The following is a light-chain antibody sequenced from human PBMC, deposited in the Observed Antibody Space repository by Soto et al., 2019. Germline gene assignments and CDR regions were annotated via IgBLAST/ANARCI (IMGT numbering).Light chain of an antibody. V-gene: IGKV3-20*01. CDR1: QSVSSSY. CDR2: GAS. J-gene: IGKJ5*01. CDR3: QLYGTTAIT. Sequence: EIVLTQSPGTLSLSPGERATLSCRASQSVSSSYLAWYQQKPGQAPRLLIYGASCRATGIPDRFSGSGTVKDFIFTISRLVSEDFAVYYCQLYGTTAITFGQRTRLEIK.